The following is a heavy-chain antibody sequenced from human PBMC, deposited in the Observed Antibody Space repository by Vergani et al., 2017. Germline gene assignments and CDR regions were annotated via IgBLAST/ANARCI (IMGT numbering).Heavy chain of an antibody. CDR1: GYSFSSYW. Sequence: EVQLVQSGAEVKKPGESLRISCKGSGYSFSSYWINWVRQMPGKGLEWMGRIDPSDSYTNYSPSFQGHVTISADKSISTAYLQWSSLKASDTAMYYCATSLTGDTYYFDYWGQGTLVTVSS. V-gene: IGHV5-10-1*03. D-gene: IGHD7-27*01. J-gene: IGHJ4*02. CDR3: ATSLTGDTYYFDY. CDR2: IDPSDSYT.